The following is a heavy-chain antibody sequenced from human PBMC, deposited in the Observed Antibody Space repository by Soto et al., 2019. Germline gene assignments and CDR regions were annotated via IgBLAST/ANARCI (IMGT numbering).Heavy chain of an antibody. V-gene: IGHV3-23*01. CDR2: ISGVGDST. Sequence: PGGSLRLSCAASGVTFSTYAMSWVRQAPGKGLEWVSAISGVGDSTYYAASVKGRFTISRDNSMNTLYLQVNSLRIEDTALYYCAHPRGYGVFDAYDIWGQGTMVPVSS. CDR3: AHPRGYGVFDAYDI. D-gene: IGHD4-17*01. CDR1: GVTFSTYA. J-gene: IGHJ3*02.